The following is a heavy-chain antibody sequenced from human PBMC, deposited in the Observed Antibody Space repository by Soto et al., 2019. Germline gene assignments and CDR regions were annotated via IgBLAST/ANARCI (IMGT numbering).Heavy chain of an antibody. Sequence: PSGTLSLTCTVSGGSISSYYWSWIQQPAGKGLEWIGRIYTSGSTNYNPSLKSRVTMSVDTSKNQFSLKLSSVTAADTAVYYCARDTIAAAGTESNYYYYGMDVWGQGTTVTVSS. CDR2: IYTSGST. V-gene: IGHV4-4*07. CDR1: GGSISSYY. CDR3: ARDTIAAAGTESNYYYYGMDV. J-gene: IGHJ6*02. D-gene: IGHD6-13*01.